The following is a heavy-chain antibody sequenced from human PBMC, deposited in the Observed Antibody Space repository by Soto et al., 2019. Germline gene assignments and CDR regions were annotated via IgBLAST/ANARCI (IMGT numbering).Heavy chain of an antibody. CDR3: ARVAYSGYSP. D-gene: IGHD3-22*01. CDR2: IYYSGST. J-gene: IGHJ5*02. Sequence: QVQLQESGPGLVKPSQTLSLTCTVSGGSISSGGYYWSWIRQHPAKGLEWIGYIYYSGSTYYNPSLKTRVTISVDTSKYQLSLKLSSVTAADTAVYYCARVAYSGYSPWGQGTLVTVSS. CDR1: GGSISSGGYY. V-gene: IGHV4-31*03.